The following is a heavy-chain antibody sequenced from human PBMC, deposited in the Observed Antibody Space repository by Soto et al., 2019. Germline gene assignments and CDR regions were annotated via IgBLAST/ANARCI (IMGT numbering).Heavy chain of an antibody. J-gene: IGHJ4*02. CDR2: IRSSSSTI. CDR1: GFIFGSYG. CDR3: ARDRGRISTLVFFDY. V-gene: IGHV3-48*01. Sequence: EVQLVESGGGLVQPGGSLRLSCAASGFIFGSYGMNWVRQAPGKGLEWVLYIRSSSSTIYSADSVKGRFTISRDNAKNSLYLQMNSLRAEDTAVYYCARDRGRISTLVFFDYWGQGTLVTVSS. D-gene: IGHD3-16*01.